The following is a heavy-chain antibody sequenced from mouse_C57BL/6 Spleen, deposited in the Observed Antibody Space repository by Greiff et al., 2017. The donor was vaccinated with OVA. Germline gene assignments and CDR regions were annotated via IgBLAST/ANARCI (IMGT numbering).Heavy chain of an antibody. J-gene: IGHJ3*01. CDR2: ISDGGSYT. V-gene: IGHV5-4*01. CDR1: GFTFSSYA. D-gene: IGHD1-1*01. Sequence: DVHLVESGGGLVKPGGSLKLSCAASGFTFSSYAMSWVRQTPEKRLEWVATISDGGSYTYYPDNVKGRFTISRDNAKNNLYLQMSHLKSEDTAMYYCAREDGLLRWFAYWGQGTLVTVSA. CDR3: AREDGLLRWFAY.